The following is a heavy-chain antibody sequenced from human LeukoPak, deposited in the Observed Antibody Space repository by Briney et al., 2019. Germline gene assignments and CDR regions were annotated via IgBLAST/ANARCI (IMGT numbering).Heavy chain of an antibody. V-gene: IGHV3-7*01. CDR1: GFTFSSYW. CDR2: IKQDGSEK. D-gene: IGHD2-2*01. J-gene: IGHJ4*02. Sequence: PGGSLRLSCAASGFTFSSYWMSWVRQAPGKGLEWVANIKQDGSEKYYVDSVKGRFTISRDNAKKSLYLQMNSLRAEDTAVYYCARDEYLGVPAAIKVYWGQGTLVTVSS. CDR3: ARDEYLGVPAAIKVY.